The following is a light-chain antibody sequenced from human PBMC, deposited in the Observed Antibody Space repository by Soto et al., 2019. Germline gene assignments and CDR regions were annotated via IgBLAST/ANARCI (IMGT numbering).Light chain of an antibody. CDR3: QQRINWPLT. CDR1: QSVSSY. Sequence: EIVLTQSPATLSLSAGERATLSCRASQSVSSYLAWYQHKPGQAPRLLIYDASNRATGIPARFSVSGSGTDCTLIMSILEPEDFAVYFCQQRINWPLTFGGGTKVEIK. J-gene: IGKJ4*01. CDR2: DAS. V-gene: IGKV3-11*01.